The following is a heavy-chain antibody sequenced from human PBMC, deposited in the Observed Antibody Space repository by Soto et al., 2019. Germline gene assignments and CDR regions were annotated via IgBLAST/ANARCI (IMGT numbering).Heavy chain of an antibody. CDR2: IYYNGDT. CDR3: ARFSGNAFDI. Sequence: QLQLQESGPGLLKPSETLSLTCSVSGGSISSSSYNWDWIRQPPGKGLEWIGTIYYNGDTDYNPYRKSRATISVDASDYQFSLKLSSVTAADTSIYYCARFSGNAFDIWGHGTMVTVSP. J-gene: IGHJ3*02. CDR1: GGSISSSSYN. V-gene: IGHV4-39*01.